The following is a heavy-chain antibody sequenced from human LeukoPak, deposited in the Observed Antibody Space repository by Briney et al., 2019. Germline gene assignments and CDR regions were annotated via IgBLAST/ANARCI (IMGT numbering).Heavy chain of an antibody. D-gene: IGHD3-3*01. V-gene: IGHV3-23*01. CDR2: ISGSGGST. CDR1: GFTFSSYA. Sequence: GGSLRLSCAASGFTFSSYAMSWVRQAPGKGLEWVSAISGSGGSTYYAGSVKGRFTISRDNSKNTLYLQMNSLRAEDTAVYYCAKDGGVNYDFWSGYQSPPYYFDYWGQGTLVTVSS. CDR3: AKDGGVNYDFWSGYQSPPYYFDY. J-gene: IGHJ4*02.